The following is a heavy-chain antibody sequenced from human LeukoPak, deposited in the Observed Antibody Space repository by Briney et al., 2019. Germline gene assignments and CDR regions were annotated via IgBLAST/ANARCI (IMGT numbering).Heavy chain of an antibody. J-gene: IGHJ4*02. CDR1: GSTFSNAW. CDR2: IKSKTDDETT. V-gene: IGHV3-15*01. CDR3: TTDVGYFDF. Sequence: PGGSLRLSCAASGSTFSNAWMSWVRQAPGKGLEWVGRIKSKTDDETTDYAAPVKGRFTISRDDSENTLYLQMNSLKTEDTAVYYCTTDVGYFDFRGQGTLVTVSS. D-gene: IGHD1-26*01.